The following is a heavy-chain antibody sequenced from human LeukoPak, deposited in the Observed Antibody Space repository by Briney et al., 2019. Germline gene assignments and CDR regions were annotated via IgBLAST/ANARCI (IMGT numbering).Heavy chain of an antibody. V-gene: IGHV1-2*02. Sequence: ASVKVSCKASGYTFTDYYMHWVRQAPGQGLEWMGWINPGSGDTNYAQKFQGRVTMTRDTSISTAYMELSRLRSDDTAVYYCARGSSGWFFGAFDIWGQGTMVTVSS. J-gene: IGHJ3*02. CDR3: ARGSSGWFFGAFDI. CDR1: GYTFTDYY. CDR2: INPGSGDT. D-gene: IGHD6-19*01.